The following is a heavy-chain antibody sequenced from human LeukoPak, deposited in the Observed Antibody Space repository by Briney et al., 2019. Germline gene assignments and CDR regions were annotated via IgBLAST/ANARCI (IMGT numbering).Heavy chain of an antibody. V-gene: IGHV4-34*01. CDR1: GGSFSNSY. CDR2: IYHSGST. D-gene: IGHD3-22*01. CDR3: ARDRYYYDSTGYYFDY. Sequence: PSETLSLTCAVYGGSFSNSYWSWVRQPPGKGLEWIGEIYHSGSTNYNPSLESRVTMSEDTSKNQFSLKLSSVAAADTAVYYCARDRYYYDSTGYYFDYWGQGTLVTVSS. J-gene: IGHJ4*02.